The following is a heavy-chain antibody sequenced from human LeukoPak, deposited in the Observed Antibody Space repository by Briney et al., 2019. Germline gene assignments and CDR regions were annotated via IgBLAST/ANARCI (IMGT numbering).Heavy chain of an antibody. D-gene: IGHD3-10*01. CDR3: ARRAYGSGRSYYYYMDV. Sequence: SETLSLTCTASGGSISSYYRSWIRQPPGKGLEWIGYIYTSGSTNYNPSPKSRVTISVDTSKNQFSLKLSSVTAADTAVYYCARRAYGSGRSYYYYMDVWGKGTTVTVSS. CDR2: IYTSGST. CDR1: GGSISSYY. J-gene: IGHJ6*03. V-gene: IGHV4-4*09.